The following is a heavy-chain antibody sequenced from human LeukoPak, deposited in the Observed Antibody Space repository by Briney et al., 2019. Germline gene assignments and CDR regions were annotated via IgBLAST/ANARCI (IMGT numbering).Heavy chain of an antibody. V-gene: IGHV3-7*01. D-gene: IGHD4-17*01. CDR3: ARDSWATVYYYYYYYMDV. CDR1: GHTFSSYW. J-gene: IGHJ6*03. CDR2: IKQDGSEK. Sequence: GGSLRLSCAASGHTFSSYWMSWARQAPGKGLEWVANIKQDGSEKYYVDSVKGRFTISRDNAKNSLYLQMNSLRAEDTAVYYCARDSWATVYYYYYYYMDVWGKGTTVTVSS.